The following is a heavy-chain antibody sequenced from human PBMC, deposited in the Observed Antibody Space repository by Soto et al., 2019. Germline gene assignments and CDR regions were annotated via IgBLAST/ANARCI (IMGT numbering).Heavy chain of an antibody. CDR1: GGSISSSTFY. CDR2: IYYSGST. Sequence: QLQLQESGPGLVKPSETLSLTCTVSGGSISSSTFYWGWIRQPPGKGLEWIGTIYYSGSTYYNPSLKSRVSISVDTSKNQFSLKRSSVTAADTAVYYCARHWSYDKLDYWGQGTLVTVSS. D-gene: IGHD3-22*01. J-gene: IGHJ4*02. V-gene: IGHV4-39*01. CDR3: ARHWSYDKLDY.